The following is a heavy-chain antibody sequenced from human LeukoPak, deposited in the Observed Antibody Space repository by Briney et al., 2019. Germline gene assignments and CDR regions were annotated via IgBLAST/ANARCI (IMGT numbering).Heavy chain of an antibody. V-gene: IGHV3-21*01. D-gene: IGHD2-2*01. CDR2: ISSGSSYI. CDR1: GFTFSRYS. J-gene: IGHJ6*02. Sequence: GGSLRLSCAASGFTFSRYSMNWVRQAPGKGLEWVSSISSGSSYIYYADSVKGRFTISRDNAKNSLYLQMNSLRAEDTAVYYCAREEAYCSSTSCYEDYYYGMDVWGQGTTVTVSS. CDR3: AREEAYCSSTSCYEDYYYGMDV.